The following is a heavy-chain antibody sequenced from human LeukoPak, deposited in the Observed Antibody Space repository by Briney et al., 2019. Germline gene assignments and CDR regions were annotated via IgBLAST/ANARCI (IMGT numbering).Heavy chain of an antibody. CDR1: GFTFSSYS. Sequence: PGGSLRLSCAASGFTFSSYSMNWVRQAPGKGLEWVSSISSSSSYIYYADSVKGRFTISRDNAKNSLYLQMNSLRAEDTAVYYCACHYCTNGVCYTEYDYWGQGTLVTVSS. V-gene: IGHV3-21*01. CDR2: ISSSSSYI. D-gene: IGHD2-8*01. J-gene: IGHJ4*02. CDR3: ACHYCTNGVCYTEYDY.